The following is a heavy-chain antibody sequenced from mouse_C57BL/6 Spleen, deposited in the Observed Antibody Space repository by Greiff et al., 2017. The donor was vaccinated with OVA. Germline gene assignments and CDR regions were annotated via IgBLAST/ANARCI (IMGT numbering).Heavy chain of an antibody. CDR1: GFTFSSYA. J-gene: IGHJ3*01. D-gene: IGHD2-4*01. CDR3: ARDWRLRGWFAY. Sequence: DVHLVESGGGLVKPGGSLKLSCAASGFTFSSYAMSWVRQTPEKRLEWVATISDGGSYTYYPDNVKGRFTISRDNAKNNLYLQMSHLKSEDTAMYYCARDWRLRGWFAYWGQGTLVTVSA. CDR2: ISDGGSYT. V-gene: IGHV5-4*01.